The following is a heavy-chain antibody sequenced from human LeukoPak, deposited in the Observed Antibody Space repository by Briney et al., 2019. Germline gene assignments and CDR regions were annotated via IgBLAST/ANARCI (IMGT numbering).Heavy chain of an antibody. Sequence: SETLTLTCTVSGGSISSFYWSWLRQPPGKALEWIGYIHYSGSTNYNPSLKSRVTISVDTSKNQFSLKLSSVTAADTAVYYCARVSAVEMATIDYWGQGTLVTVSS. CDR3: ARVSAVEMATIDY. CDR2: IHYSGST. D-gene: IGHD5-24*01. V-gene: IGHV4-59*01. CDR1: GGSISSFY. J-gene: IGHJ4*02.